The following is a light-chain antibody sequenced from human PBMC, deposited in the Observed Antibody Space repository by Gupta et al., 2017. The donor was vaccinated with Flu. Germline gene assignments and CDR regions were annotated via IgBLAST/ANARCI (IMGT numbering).Light chain of an antibody. J-gene: IGKJ1*01. CDR2: DAS. CDR1: QYVRSD. Sequence: PGDRATLSCRASQYVRSDLAWYQQKPGQAPRLIIFDASHRAAGIPARFSGSGSGTLFTLTISSLEPEDFAGYYCQQRYDSWTFGQGTTVEIK. CDR3: QQRYDSWT. V-gene: IGKV3-11*01.